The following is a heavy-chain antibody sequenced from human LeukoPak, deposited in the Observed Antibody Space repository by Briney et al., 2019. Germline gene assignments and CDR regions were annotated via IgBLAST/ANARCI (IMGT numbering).Heavy chain of an antibody. D-gene: IGHD5-18*01. CDR1: GGSISSSSYY. CDR3: AKPGGRQLWFVF. V-gene: IGHV3-23*01. Sequence: ETLSLTCTVSGGSISSSSYYWGWVRQAPGKGLQWVSTISDSGGNTYYADSVKGRFTISRDNSKNTLYLQMSSLRGEDTAVYYCAKPGGRQLWFVFWGQGSLVTVSS. J-gene: IGHJ4*02. CDR2: ISDSGGNT.